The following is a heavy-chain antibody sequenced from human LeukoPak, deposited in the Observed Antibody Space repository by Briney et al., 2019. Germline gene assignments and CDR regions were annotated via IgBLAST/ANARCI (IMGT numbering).Heavy chain of an antibody. V-gene: IGHV1-46*01. CDR1: GYTFTSYY. Sequence: ASVKVSCKASGYTFTSYYMHWVRQAPGQGLEWMGIINPSGGSTGYAQKFQGRVTMTRGTSTSTVYMELSSLRSEDTAVYYCARDRVVGTLIRFLGRGMDVWGQGTTVTVSS. CDR3: ARDRVVGTLIRFLGRGMDV. D-gene: IGHD3-3*01. J-gene: IGHJ6*02. CDR2: INPSGGST.